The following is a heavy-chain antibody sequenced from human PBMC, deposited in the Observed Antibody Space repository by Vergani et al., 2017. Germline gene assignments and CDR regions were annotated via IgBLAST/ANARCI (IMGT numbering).Heavy chain of an antibody. CDR1: GFTFSSYT. D-gene: IGHD2-15*01. J-gene: IGHJ6*04. CDR3: ARDSEYCSGASCCYYGKDV. V-gene: IGHV3-21*01. CDR2: ITSSSSYT. Sequence: EVQLVESGGGLVKPGGSLRLSCAASGFTFSSYTMNWVRQAPGKGLEWVSSITSSSSYTYYADSVKGRFTISRDNAKNSLYLQVNSLRAEDTAVYYCARDSEYCSGASCCYYGKDVCGEGTTVIVSA.